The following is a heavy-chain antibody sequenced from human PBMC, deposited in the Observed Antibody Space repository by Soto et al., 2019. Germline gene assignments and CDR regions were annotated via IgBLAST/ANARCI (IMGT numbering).Heavy chain of an antibody. J-gene: IGHJ4*02. Sequence: EVQLVESGGGLGQPGGSLRLSCAVSGVPFGTFTMNWGRQAPGKGLEWVSGLSDNVGTTHYAYSVKGRFTISRDKSKKTLYLQMNNLRAEDTAVYYCAKHFIGGRLQSPFDLWGQGTLVTVSS. CDR2: LSDNVGTT. CDR3: AKHFIGGRLQSPFDL. V-gene: IGHV3-23*04. CDR1: GVPFGTFT. D-gene: IGHD1-1*01.